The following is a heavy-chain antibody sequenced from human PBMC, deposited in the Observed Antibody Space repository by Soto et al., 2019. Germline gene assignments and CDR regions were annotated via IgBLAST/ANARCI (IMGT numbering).Heavy chain of an antibody. J-gene: IGHJ5*02. V-gene: IGHV4-34*01. CDR3: ARHQGGIVGVTAAWSAP. CDR2: INHSGST. Sequence: SETLSLTCAVYGGSFSGFYWSWIRQPPGKGLEWIGEINHSGSTNYNPSLKSRVTISVDTSKNQFSLKLSSVTAADTAVYYCARHQGGIVGVTAAWSAPWGQGTWVPVPP. D-gene: IGHD2-21*02. CDR1: GGSFSGFY.